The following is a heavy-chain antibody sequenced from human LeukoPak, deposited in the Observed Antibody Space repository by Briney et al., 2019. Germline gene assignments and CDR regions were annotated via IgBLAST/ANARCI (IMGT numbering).Heavy chain of an antibody. V-gene: IGHV3-23*01. Sequence: GGSLSLSCAASGFAFSSYAVSWVRQAPGQGLERLSAVSSSGGSAYYADSVKGRFTISRDNSKNTVYLQVNSLRAEDTAVYYCARACSGGSCYLAAFDIWGQGTMVSVSS. J-gene: IGHJ3*02. CDR3: ARACSGGSCYLAAFDI. CDR1: GFAFSSYA. D-gene: IGHD2-15*01. CDR2: VSSSGGSA.